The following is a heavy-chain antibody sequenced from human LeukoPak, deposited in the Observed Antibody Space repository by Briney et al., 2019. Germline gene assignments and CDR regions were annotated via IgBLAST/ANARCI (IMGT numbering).Heavy chain of an antibody. J-gene: IGHJ4*02. D-gene: IGHD2-2*01. CDR2: IIPIFRTA. CDR3: AREGSVVPASHFDY. V-gene: IGHV1-69*13. Sequence: SVKVSCKASGYTFTSYYMHWVRQAPGQGLEWMGGIIPIFRTANYAQKFQGRVTITADESTSTAYMELSSLRPEDTAVYYCAREGSVVPASHFDYWGQGTLVTVSS. CDR1: GYTFTSYY.